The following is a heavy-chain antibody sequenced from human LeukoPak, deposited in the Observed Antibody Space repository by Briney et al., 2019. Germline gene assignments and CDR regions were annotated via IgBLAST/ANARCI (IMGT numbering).Heavy chain of an antibody. CDR3: AREVYSSGYYLAFDY. J-gene: IGHJ4*02. Sequence: SETLSLTCTVSGGSISSYYWSWIRQPPGKGLEWIGYIYYSGSTNYNPSLRSRVTISVDTSKNQFSLKLSSVTAADTAVYYCAREVYSSGYYLAFDYWGQGTLLTVSS. D-gene: IGHD3-22*01. CDR1: GGSISSYY. V-gene: IGHV4-59*01. CDR2: IYYSGST.